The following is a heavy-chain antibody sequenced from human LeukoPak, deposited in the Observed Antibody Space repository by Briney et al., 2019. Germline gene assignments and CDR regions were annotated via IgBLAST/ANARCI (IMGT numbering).Heavy chain of an antibody. V-gene: IGHV3-33*01. CDR3: ARAYGDYCDY. CDR2: IWYDGSNK. J-gene: IGHJ4*02. D-gene: IGHD4-17*01. Sequence: PRRSLRLSCAASGFTFSSYGMHWVSQAPSKGLEWVAVIWYDGSNKYYADSVKGRFTISRDNSKNTLYLQMNSLRAEDTAVYYCARAYGDYCDYWGQGTLVTVSS. CDR1: GFTFSSYG.